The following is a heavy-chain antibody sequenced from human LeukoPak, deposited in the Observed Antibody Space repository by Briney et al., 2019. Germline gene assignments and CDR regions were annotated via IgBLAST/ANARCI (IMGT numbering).Heavy chain of an antibody. Sequence: ASVTVSCKASGYTFTGYYMHWVRQAPGQGLEWMGWINPNSGGTNYAQKFQGRVTMTRDTSISTAYMELSRLRSDDTAVYYCARGLVPPGWNYGYWGQGTLVTVSS. CDR3: ARGLVPPGWNYGY. CDR2: INPNSGGT. V-gene: IGHV1-2*02. J-gene: IGHJ4*02. D-gene: IGHD1-7*01. CDR1: GYTFTGYY.